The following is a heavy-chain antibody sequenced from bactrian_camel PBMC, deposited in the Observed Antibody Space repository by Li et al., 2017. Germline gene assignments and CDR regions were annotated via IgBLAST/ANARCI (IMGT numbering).Heavy chain of an antibody. CDR2: IRPGDIR. CDR1: GVIASRQG. D-gene: IGHD7*01. J-gene: IGHJ4*01. CDR3: AQSNGDWAWHV. Sequence: HVQLVESGGGSVQAGGSLRLPCVVSGVIASRQGMGWFRQVPGKEREGVASIRPGDIRSYADSVKGRFTISVDDAENTLYLQLNSLKTEDTAMYYCAQSNGDWAWHVWGEGTQVTVS. V-gene: IGHV3S53*01.